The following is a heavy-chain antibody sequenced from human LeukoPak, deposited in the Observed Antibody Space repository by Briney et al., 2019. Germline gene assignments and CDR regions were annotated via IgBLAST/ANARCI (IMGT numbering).Heavy chain of an antibody. Sequence: ASVKVSCKASGYTFIGYYMHWVRQAPGQGLEWMGWINPKSGGTNYAQKFQGRVTITADKSTSTAYMELSSLRSEDTAVYYCARDSSVRYQLLPFDYWGQGTLVTVSS. CDR3: ARDSSVRYQLLPFDY. CDR2: INPKSGGT. J-gene: IGHJ4*02. CDR1: GYTFIGYY. V-gene: IGHV1-2*02. D-gene: IGHD2-2*01.